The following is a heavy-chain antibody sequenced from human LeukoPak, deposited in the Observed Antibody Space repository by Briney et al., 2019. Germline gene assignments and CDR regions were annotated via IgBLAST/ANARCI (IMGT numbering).Heavy chain of an antibody. D-gene: IGHD6-19*01. CDR2: IWYDGSNK. Sequence: GGSLRLSCAASGMTFSSYGMHWVRQAPGKGLEWVAVIWYDGSNKYYTDSVKGRFTISRDNSKSTLYLQMNSLRAEDTAVYYCAKMVHTEQWLVPFDYWGQGTLVTVSS. V-gene: IGHV3-33*06. J-gene: IGHJ4*02. CDR1: GMTFSSYG. CDR3: AKMVHTEQWLVPFDY.